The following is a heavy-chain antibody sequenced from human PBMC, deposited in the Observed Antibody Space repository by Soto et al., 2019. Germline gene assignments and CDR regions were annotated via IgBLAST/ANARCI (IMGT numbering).Heavy chain of an antibody. V-gene: IGHV4-28*03. D-gene: IGHD2-21*01. J-gene: IGHJ1*01. CDR1: GYSLSSSNW. Sequence: SETLSLTCAVSGYSLSSSNWWGWIRQPPGKGLEWIGYIYHDGSSSYNPSLKSRVTMSLDTSNNQFSLKLSSVTAVDTAVYYCVKGQRLILEYFQYWGPGTLVTVSS. CDR2: IYHDGSS. CDR3: VKGQRLILEYFQY.